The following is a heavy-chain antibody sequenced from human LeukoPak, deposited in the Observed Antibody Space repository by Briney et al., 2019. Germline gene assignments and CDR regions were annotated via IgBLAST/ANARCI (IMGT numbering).Heavy chain of an antibody. Sequence: VASVKVSCKASGYTFTGYYTHWVRQAPGQGLEWMGWINPNSGGTNYTQKFHGRITMTRDTSISTAYMELYRLSSDDTAVYYCARARYGDRRGYFDYWGQGTLVTVSS. CDR2: INPNSGGT. D-gene: IGHD4-17*01. J-gene: IGHJ4*02. CDR1: GYTFTGYY. CDR3: ARARYGDRRGYFDY. V-gene: IGHV1-2*02.